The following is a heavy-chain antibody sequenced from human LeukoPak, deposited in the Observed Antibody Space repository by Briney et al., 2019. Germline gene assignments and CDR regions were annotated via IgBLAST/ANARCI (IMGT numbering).Heavy chain of an antibody. Sequence: GRSLRLSCAASGFTFSSYAMHWVRQAPGKGLEWVAVISYDGSNKYYADSVKGRFTISRDNSKNTLYLQMNSLRAEDTALYYCAKESAYGGSPPPYYWGQGTLVTVSS. CDR1: GFTFSSYA. V-gene: IGHV3-30-3*01. CDR3: AKESAYGGSPPPYY. CDR2: ISYDGSNK. J-gene: IGHJ4*02. D-gene: IGHD4-23*01.